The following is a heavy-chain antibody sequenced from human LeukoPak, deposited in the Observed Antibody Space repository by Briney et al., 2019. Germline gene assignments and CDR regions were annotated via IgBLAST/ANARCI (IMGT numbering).Heavy chain of an antibody. CDR3: AGQDRGYFDY. Sequence: PSETLSLTCTVSGGSVSSYFWSWIRQLPGKGLEWIGYISYDGNTNYNPSLKSRVTLSVDTSKNQFSLKLSSVTAADTAVYYCAGQDRGYFDYWGQGTLVTVSS. V-gene: IGHV4-59*08. CDR2: ISYDGNT. CDR1: GGSVSSYF. J-gene: IGHJ4*02.